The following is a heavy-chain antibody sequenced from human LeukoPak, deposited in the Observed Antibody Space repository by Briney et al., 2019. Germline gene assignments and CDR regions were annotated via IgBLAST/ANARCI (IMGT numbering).Heavy chain of an antibody. CDR2: IDWDDDK. J-gene: IGHJ4*02. Sequence: RESGPALLKPTQTLTLTCTFSGFSLSTSGMCVSWIRQPPGKALEWLALIDWDDDKYYSTSLKTRLTISKDTSKNQVVLTMTNMDPVDTATYYCARIPYGSGSYDYWGQGTLVTVSS. CDR1: GFSLSTSGMC. CDR3: ARIPYGSGSYDY. D-gene: IGHD3-10*01. V-gene: IGHV2-70*01.